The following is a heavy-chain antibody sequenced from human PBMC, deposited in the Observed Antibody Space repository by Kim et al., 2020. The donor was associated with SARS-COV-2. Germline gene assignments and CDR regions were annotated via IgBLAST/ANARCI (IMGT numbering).Heavy chain of an antibody. V-gene: IGHV1-8*01. CDR3: ARGKVAGSGTNDYFDY. Sequence: ASVKVSCKASGYTFTSYDINWVRQATGQGLEWMGWVNPGSGNTGYAQKFQGGITMTRNTSISTAYMELSSLRSEDTAVYYCARGKVAGSGTNDYFDYWGQGTLVTVSS. D-gene: IGHD3-10*01. J-gene: IGHJ4*02. CDR2: VNPGSGNT. CDR1: GYTFTSYD.